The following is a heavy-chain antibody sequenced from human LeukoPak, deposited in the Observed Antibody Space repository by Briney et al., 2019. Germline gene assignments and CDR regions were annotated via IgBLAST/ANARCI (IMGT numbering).Heavy chain of an antibody. CDR3: ATILSVGATLFDY. Sequence: SVKVSCKASGGTFSSYAISWVRQAPGQGLEWMGGIIPIFGTANYAQKFQGRVTITADESTSTAYMELSSLRSEDTAVYYCATILSVGATLFDYWGQGTLVTVSS. V-gene: IGHV1-69*13. CDR2: IIPIFGTA. J-gene: IGHJ4*02. CDR1: GGTFSSYA. D-gene: IGHD1-26*01.